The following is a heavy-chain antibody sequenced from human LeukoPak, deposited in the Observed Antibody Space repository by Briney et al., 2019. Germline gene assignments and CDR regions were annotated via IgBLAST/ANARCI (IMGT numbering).Heavy chain of an antibody. J-gene: IGHJ4*02. V-gene: IGHV3-9*01. Sequence: GGSLRLSCAASGFTFGDYAMHWVRQAPGKSLEWVSGISWNSGSIGYADSVKGRFTISRDNAKNSLYLQMNSLRFEDTALYYCAKADYISGWYYFDDWGQGTLVTVSS. D-gene: IGHD6-13*01. CDR1: GFTFGDYA. CDR2: ISWNSGSI. CDR3: AKADYISGWYYFDD.